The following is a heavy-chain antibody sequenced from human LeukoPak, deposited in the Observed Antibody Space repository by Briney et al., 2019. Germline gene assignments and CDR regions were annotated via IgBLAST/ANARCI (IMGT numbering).Heavy chain of an antibody. V-gene: IGHV1-2*02. D-gene: IGHD1-26*01. CDR1: AYTFTGYY. J-gene: IGHJ5*02. CDR3: ATGSGSFPRFDP. CDR2: INPNSGGT. Sequence: ASVKVSCKASAYTFTGYYMHWVRQAPGQGLEWMGWINPNSGGTNYAQKFQGRVTMTEDTSTDTAYMELSSLRSEDTAVYYCATGSGSFPRFDPWGQGTLVTVSS.